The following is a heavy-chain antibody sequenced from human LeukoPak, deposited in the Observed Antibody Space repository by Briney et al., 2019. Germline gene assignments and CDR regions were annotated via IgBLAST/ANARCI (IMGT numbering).Heavy chain of an antibody. J-gene: IGHJ3*02. CDR2: IGTAGDT. V-gene: IGHV3-13*03. CDR3: ARRSEYYYDSSGYYLDAFDI. CDR1: GFTFSSYD. D-gene: IGHD3-22*01. Sequence: GGSLRLSCAACGFTFSSYDMHWVRQATGKGLEWVSAIGTAGDTYYPGSVKGQFTISRENAKNSLYLQMNSLRAGDTAVYYCARRSEYYYDSSGYYLDAFDIWGQGTMVTVSS.